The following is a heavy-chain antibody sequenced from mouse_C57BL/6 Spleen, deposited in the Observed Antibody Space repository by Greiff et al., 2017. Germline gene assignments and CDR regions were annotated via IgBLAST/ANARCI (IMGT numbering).Heavy chain of an antibody. CDR2: IDPSDSYT. V-gene: IGHV1-50*01. Sequence: VQLQQPGAELVKPGASVKLSCKASGYTFTSYWMQWVKQRPGQGLEWIGEIDPSDSYTNYNQQFKGKATLTVDTSSSTAYMQLSSLTSEDSAVYYCALLTGTRYFGVWGTGTTVTVSS. CDR3: ALLTGTRYFGV. D-gene: IGHD4-1*01. CDR1: GYTFTSYW. J-gene: IGHJ1*03.